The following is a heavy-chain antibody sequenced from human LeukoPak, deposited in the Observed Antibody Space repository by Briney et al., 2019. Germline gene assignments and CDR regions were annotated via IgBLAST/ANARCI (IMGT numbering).Heavy chain of an antibody. CDR2: VNPNSGGT. V-gene: IGHV1-2*02. Sequence: GASVKVSCKASGYTFTDYYIHWVRQAPGQGLEWMGWVNPNSGGTNYAPEFQGRVTLTRETSINTAYMELSRLRSDDPALYYCARDGFCSSTSCSGVPKIWGQGTQVTVSS. D-gene: IGHD2-2*03. CDR3: ARDGFCSSTSCSGVPKI. J-gene: IGHJ4*02. CDR1: GYTFTDYY.